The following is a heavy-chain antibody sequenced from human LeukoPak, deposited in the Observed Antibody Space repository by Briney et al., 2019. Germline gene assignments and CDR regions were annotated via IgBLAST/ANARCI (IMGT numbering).Heavy chain of an antibody. J-gene: IGHJ4*02. CDR2: IKQGGSKK. D-gene: IGHD3-10*01. CDR3: AGRSGSFEQ. V-gene: IGHV3-7*01. Sequence: GGSLRLSCAASGFTFRNYWMSWVRQAPGKGLEWVDNIKQGGSKKNYLDSVKGRFTISRDNSQNSLYLQRNSLRVEDTAVYYCAGRSGSFEQWGQGTVVTVSS. CDR1: GFTFRNYW.